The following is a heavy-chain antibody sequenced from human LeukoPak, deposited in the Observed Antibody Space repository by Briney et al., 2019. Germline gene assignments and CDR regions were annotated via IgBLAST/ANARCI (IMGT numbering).Heavy chain of an antibody. D-gene: IGHD3-10*01. CDR2: ISAYNGNT. Sequence: ASVRVSCKASGYAFTSYGISWVRQAPGQGLEWMGWISAYNGNTNYAQKLQGRVTMTTDTSTSTAYMELRSLRSDDTAVYYCARDRSLELLWFGEASDYWGQGTLVTVSS. CDR1: GYAFTSYG. CDR3: ARDRSLELLWFGEASDY. J-gene: IGHJ4*02. V-gene: IGHV1-18*01.